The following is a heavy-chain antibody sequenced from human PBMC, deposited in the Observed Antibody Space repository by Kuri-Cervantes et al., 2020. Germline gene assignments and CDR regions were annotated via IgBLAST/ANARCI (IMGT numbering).Heavy chain of an antibody. CDR1: GFTFSNFW. CDR3: AKSLSGYYYYYMDV. CDR2: ISWNSGSI. J-gene: IGHJ6*03. V-gene: IGHV3-9*01. D-gene: IGHD2/OR15-2a*01. Sequence: SLKISCAASGFTFSNFWMNWVRQAPGKGLEWVSGISWNSGSIGYADSVKGRFTISRDNAKNSLYLQMNSLRAEDTALYYCAKSLSGYYYYYMDVWGKGTTVTVSS.